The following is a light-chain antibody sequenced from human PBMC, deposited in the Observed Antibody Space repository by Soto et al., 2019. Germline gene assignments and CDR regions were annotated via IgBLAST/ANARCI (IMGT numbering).Light chain of an antibody. Sequence: EIVLTQSPATLSLSPGERATLSCRASQSVSRYLAWYQQKPGQAPRLLIYDASSRAIGIPARFSGSGSGTDFTLTISSREPEDFAVYYCQQRSNWPPGYTFGQGTKLEIK. V-gene: IGKV3-11*01. CDR1: QSVSRY. CDR2: DAS. J-gene: IGKJ2*01. CDR3: QQRSNWPPGYT.